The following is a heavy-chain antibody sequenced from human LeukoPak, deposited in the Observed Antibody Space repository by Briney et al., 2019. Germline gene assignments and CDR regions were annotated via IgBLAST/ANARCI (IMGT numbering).Heavy chain of an antibody. D-gene: IGHD1-26*01. J-gene: IGHJ5*02. V-gene: IGHV3-7*03. Sequence: PGGYLRLSCVGSGFTFSDKWMRWVRQAPGKGPEWVASIKKDGSQKYYVDSVKGRFTISRDNAQNSLYLQMSSLRVEDTAIYSCARVGWELLNLHFDPWGQGTLVTVSS. CDR2: IKKDGSQK. CDR1: GFTFSDKW. CDR3: ARVGWELLNLHFDP.